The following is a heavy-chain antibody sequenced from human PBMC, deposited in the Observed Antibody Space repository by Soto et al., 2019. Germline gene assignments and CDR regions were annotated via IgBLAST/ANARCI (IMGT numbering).Heavy chain of an antibody. CDR2: ISAGDIT. Sequence: EVPLLESGGDLVQPGGSLRLSCAASGFTFSTYALSWVRQAPGKGLEWVSSISAGDITFYADSVKGRFTVSRDNSKNTLYLQMSSLRAEDTAVYYCAKAFGDRYYYGSSGYYLDIWGQGTVVTVSS. CDR3: AKAFGDRYYYGSSGYYLDI. D-gene: IGHD3-22*01. CDR1: GFTFSTYA. J-gene: IGHJ3*02. V-gene: IGHV3-23*01.